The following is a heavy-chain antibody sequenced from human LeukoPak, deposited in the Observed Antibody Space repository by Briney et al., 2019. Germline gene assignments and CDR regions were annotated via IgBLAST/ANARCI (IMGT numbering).Heavy chain of an antibody. CDR3: ASSIAAAGTAGY. CDR2: IYYSGST. Sequence: SQTLSLTCTVSGGSISSGDYYWSWIRQPPGKGLEWIGYIYYSGSTYYNPSLKSRVTISVDTPKNQFSLKLSSVTAADTAVYYCASSIAAAGTAGYWGQGTLVTASS. D-gene: IGHD6-13*01. J-gene: IGHJ4*02. CDR1: GGSISSGDYY. V-gene: IGHV4-30-4*01.